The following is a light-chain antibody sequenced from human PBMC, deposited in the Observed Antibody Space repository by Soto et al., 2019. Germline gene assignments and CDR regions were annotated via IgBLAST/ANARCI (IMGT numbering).Light chain of an antibody. CDR1: QSLLHSNGYNY. V-gene: IGKV2-28*01. CDR3: MQALQTPPT. CDR2: LGS. J-gene: IGKJ4*01. Sequence: DIVMTQSPFSLPVTPGEPASISCRSSQSLLHSNGYNYLNWYLQKPGQSPQLLIYLGSNQASGVPDRFSGSGSGTDFTLKISRVEAEDVGVYYCMQALQTPPTFGGGTKVEIK.